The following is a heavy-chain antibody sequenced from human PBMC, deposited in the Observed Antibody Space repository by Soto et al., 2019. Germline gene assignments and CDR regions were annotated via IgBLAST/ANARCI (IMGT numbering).Heavy chain of an antibody. CDR3: ARDLVVVPAAKYYGMDV. D-gene: IGHD2-2*01. J-gene: IGHJ6*02. Sequence: LRLSCAASGFPFSSYGMHWVRQAPGKGLEWVAVIWYDGSNKYYADSVKGRFTISRDNSKDTMYLQINSLRAEDTAVYYCARDLVVVPAAKYYGMDVWGQGTTVTVSS. CDR1: GFPFSSYG. V-gene: IGHV3-33*01. CDR2: IWYDGSNK.